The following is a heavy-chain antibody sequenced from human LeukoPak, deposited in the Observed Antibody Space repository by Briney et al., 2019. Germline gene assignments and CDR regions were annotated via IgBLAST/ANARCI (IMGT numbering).Heavy chain of an antibody. D-gene: IGHD3-3*01. CDR2: IYSGGST. J-gene: IGHJ6*02. Sequence: GGSLRLSCAASAFTVSSNYMSWVPQAPGKGLEWVSVIYSGGSTYYADSVKGRFTISRDNSKNTLYLQMNSLRAEDTAVYYCARTSNYDFWSGYSPGGMDVWGQGPTVTVSS. CDR3: ARTSNYDFWSGYSPGGMDV. CDR1: AFTVSSNY. V-gene: IGHV3-53*01.